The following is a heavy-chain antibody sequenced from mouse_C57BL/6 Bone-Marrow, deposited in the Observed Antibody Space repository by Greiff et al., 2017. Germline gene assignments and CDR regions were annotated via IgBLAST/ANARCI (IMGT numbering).Heavy chain of an antibody. V-gene: IGHV1-55*01. CDR2: IYPGSGST. D-gene: IGHD2-13*01. Sequence: QVQLQQPGAELVKPGASVKLSCEASGYTFTSYSMTWVQRRPGQSLEWIGDIYPGSGSTNYNDKFKGKATLTVDTASSTAYLQLSRLTSEDTAVYYCARDGDGWYLDVGGTGTRATVTA. CDR3: ARDGDGWYLDV. CDR1: GYTFTSYS. J-gene: IGHJ1*03.